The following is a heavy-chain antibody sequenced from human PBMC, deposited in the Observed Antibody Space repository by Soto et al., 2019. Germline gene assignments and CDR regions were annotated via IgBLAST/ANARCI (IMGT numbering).Heavy chain of an antibody. Sequence: ASVKVSCKASGYTFTSYAMHWVRQAPGQRLEWMGWINAGNGNTKYSQKFQGRVTITRDTSASTAYMELSSLRSEDTAVYYCARAQRYSYGYYSPRYFDYWGQGTLVTVSS. D-gene: IGHD5-18*01. CDR1: GYTFTSYA. CDR2: INAGNGNT. V-gene: IGHV1-3*01. CDR3: ARAQRYSYGYYSPRYFDY. J-gene: IGHJ4*02.